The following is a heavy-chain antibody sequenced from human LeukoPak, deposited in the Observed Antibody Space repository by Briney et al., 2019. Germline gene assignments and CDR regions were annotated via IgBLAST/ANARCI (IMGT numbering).Heavy chain of an antibody. V-gene: IGHV3-74*03. CDR2: INRDGSTT. Sequence: GGSLRLSCAASGFSFRYYWMHWVRQAPGKGLVWVSRINRDGSTTTYADSVKGRFTVSRDNAKNTLYLDMNSLRAKDTAVYFCASPGIVAAGPFDYWGQGTLVTVSS. CDR3: ASPGIVAAGPFDY. D-gene: IGHD6-13*01. J-gene: IGHJ4*02. CDR1: GFSFRYYW.